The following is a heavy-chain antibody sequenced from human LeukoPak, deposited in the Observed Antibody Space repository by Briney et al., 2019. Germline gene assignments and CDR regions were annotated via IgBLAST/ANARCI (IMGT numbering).Heavy chain of an antibody. D-gene: IGHD4-17*01. CDR2: IKQDGSEK. J-gene: IGHJ3*02. CDR3: ARLWTFEGSGDYVGCAFDI. Sequence: GGSLRLSCAASGFTFSSYWMSWVRQAPGKGLEWVANIKQDGSEKYYVDSVKGRFTISRDNAKNSLYLQMNSLRAEDTAVYYCARLWTFEGSGDYVGCAFDIWGQGTMVTVSS. V-gene: IGHV3-7*01. CDR1: GFTFSSYW.